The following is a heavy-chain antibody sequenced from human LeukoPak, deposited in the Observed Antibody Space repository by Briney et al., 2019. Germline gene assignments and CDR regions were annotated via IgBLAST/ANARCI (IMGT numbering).Heavy chain of an antibody. J-gene: IGHJ4*02. CDR2: IYYSGST. Sequence: SETLSLTCTVSRGSISSYYWSWIRQPPGEGLEWIGYIYYSGSTNYNPSLKSRVSISVDTSKNQFSLKLSSVTAADTAVYYCARSTCSGGSCSIDYWGQGTLVTVSS. CDR1: RGSISSYY. D-gene: IGHD2-15*01. CDR3: ARSTCSGGSCSIDY. V-gene: IGHV4-59*01.